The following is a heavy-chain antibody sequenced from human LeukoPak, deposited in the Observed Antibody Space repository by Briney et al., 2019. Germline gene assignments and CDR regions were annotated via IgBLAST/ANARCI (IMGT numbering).Heavy chain of an antibody. CDR2: MNPNSGNT. V-gene: IGHV1-8*02. J-gene: IGHJ4*02. Sequence: EASVKVSCQASGYTFTSYYMHWVRQAPGQGLEWMGWMNPNSGNTGYAQKFQGRVTMTRNTSISTAYMELSSLRSEDTAVYYCARARVYSSSLLPDFDYWGQGTLVTVSS. D-gene: IGHD6-6*01. CDR1: GYTFTSYY. CDR3: ARARVYSSSLLPDFDY.